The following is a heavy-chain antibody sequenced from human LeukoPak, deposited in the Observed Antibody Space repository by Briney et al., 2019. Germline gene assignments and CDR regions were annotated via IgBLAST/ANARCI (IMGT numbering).Heavy chain of an antibody. J-gene: IGHJ4*02. CDR2: IYSGGST. D-gene: IGHD3-3*01. CDR1: GFTVSSNY. Sequence: GGSLRLSCAASGFTVSSNYMSWVRQAPGKGLEWVSVIYSGGSTHYADSVKGRFTISRDNSKNTLYLQMNSLRAEDTAVYYCARESRGIFGVVFDYWGQGTLVTVS. V-gene: IGHV3-53*01. CDR3: ARESRGIFGVVFDY.